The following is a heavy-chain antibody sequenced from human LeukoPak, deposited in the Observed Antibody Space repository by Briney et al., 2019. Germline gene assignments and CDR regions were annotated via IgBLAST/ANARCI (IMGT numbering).Heavy chain of an antibody. V-gene: IGHV1-24*01. CDR3: ATGRYCSSTSCYARDTLFDP. Sequence: ASVKVSCKVSGYTLTELSMHWLRQAPGKGLEWMGGFYPEEGETIYPHKLQGRVTMTQDTSTDPASMALSSLRSEPTAVYYCATGRYCSSTSCYARDTLFDPWGQGTLVTVSS. D-gene: IGHD2-2*01. CDR1: GYTLTELS. J-gene: IGHJ5*02. CDR2: FYPEEGET.